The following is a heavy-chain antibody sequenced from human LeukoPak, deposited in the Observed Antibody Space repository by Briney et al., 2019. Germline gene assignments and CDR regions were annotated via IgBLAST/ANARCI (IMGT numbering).Heavy chain of an antibody. D-gene: IGHD6-13*01. CDR2: ISWNSGSI. CDR3: AKDVRELYSSSWYLDY. CDR1: GFTFDDYA. J-gene: IGHJ4*02. V-gene: IGHV3-9*01. Sequence: GGSLRLSCAASGFTFDDYAMHWVRQAPGKGLEWVSGISWNSGSIGYADSVKGRFTISRDNAKNSLYLQMNSLRAEDSALYYCAKDVRELYSSSWYLDYRGQGTLVTVSS.